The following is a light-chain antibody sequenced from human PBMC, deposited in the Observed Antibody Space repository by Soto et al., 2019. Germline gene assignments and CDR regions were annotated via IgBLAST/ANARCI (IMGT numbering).Light chain of an antibody. Sequence: QSALXQPASVSGSHGQSITISCTGTSSDVGGYNYVSWYQQHPGKAPKLMIYDVSNRPSGVSNRFSGSKSGNTASLTISGLQAEDEADYYCSSYTSSSKVFGTGTKVTVL. V-gene: IGLV2-14*01. CDR1: SSDVGGYNY. J-gene: IGLJ1*01. CDR2: DVS. CDR3: SSYTSSSKV.